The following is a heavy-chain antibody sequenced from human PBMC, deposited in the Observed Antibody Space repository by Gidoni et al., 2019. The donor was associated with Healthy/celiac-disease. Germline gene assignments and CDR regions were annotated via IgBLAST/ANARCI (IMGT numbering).Heavy chain of an antibody. CDR3: AGGGQYYMDV. Sequence: SYGMHWVRQAPGKGLEWVAVIWYDGSNKYYADSVKGRFTISRDNSKNTLYLQMNSLRAEDTAVYYCAGGGQYYMDVWGKGTTVTVSS. J-gene: IGHJ6*03. CDR1: SYG. CDR2: IWYDGSNK. V-gene: IGHV3-33*01.